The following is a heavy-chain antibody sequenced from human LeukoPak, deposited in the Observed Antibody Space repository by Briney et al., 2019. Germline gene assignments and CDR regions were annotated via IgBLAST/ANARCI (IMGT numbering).Heavy chain of an antibody. CDR2: VYYSGST. J-gene: IGHJ4*02. D-gene: IGHD3-3*01. Sequence: PSETLSLTCTVSGGSISSYYWSWIRQPPGKGLEWIGYVYYSGSTNYNPSLKSRVTISVDTSKNQFSLKLSSVTAADTAVYYCARQGRFLEWLPYYFDYWGQGTLVTLSS. V-gene: IGHV4-59*08. CDR3: ARQGRFLEWLPYYFDY. CDR1: GGSISSYY.